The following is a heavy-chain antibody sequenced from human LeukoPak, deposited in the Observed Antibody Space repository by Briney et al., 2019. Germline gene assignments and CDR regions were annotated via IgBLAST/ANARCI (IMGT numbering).Heavy chain of an antibody. CDR1: GFTFRDSY. J-gene: IGHJ4*02. V-gene: IGHV3-23*01. CDR3: AKEVSSGYRGLDC. D-gene: IGHD3-22*01. Sequence: GSLRLSCAASGFTFRDSYMSWIRQAPGKGLEWVSAISGSGGSTYYADSVKGRFTISRDNSKSTLYLQMNSLRVEDTAVYYCAKEVSSGYRGLDCWGQGTLVTVSS. CDR2: ISGSGGST.